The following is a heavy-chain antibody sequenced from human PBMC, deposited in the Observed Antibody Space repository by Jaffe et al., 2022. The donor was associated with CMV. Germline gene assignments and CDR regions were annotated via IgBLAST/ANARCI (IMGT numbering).Heavy chain of an antibody. CDR1: GFTFSSYS. CDR3: ARDRPTVTTVYYYYGMDV. CDR2: ISSSSSTI. V-gene: IGHV3-48*02. Sequence: EVQLVESGGGLVQPGGSLRLSCAASGFTFSSYSMNWVRQAPGKGLEWVSYISSSSSTIYYADSVKGRFTISRDNAKNSLYLQMNSLRDEDTAVYYCARDRPTVTTVYYYYGMDVWGQGTTVTVSS. J-gene: IGHJ6*02. D-gene: IGHD4-4*01.